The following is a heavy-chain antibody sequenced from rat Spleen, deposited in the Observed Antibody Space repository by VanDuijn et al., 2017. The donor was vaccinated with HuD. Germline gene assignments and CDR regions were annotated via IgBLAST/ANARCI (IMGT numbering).Heavy chain of an antibody. CDR1: GFTFSDYY. Sequence: EVQLAESGGGLVQPGRSLKLSCAVSGFTFSDYYMAWVRQAPTKGLEWVAAISYDDTSTHYRDSVKGRFTISRDNAKSTLYLQMDSLRSEDTATYYCATDTGSYFDYWGQGVMVTVSS. V-gene: IGHV5-7*01. CDR3: ATDTGSYFDY. CDR2: ISYDDTST. J-gene: IGHJ2*01. D-gene: IGHD5-1*01.